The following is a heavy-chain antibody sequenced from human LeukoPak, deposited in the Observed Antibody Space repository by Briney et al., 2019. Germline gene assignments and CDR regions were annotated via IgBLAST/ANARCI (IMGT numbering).Heavy chain of an antibody. CDR2: MNPNSGNT. CDR3: ARSHLRSDAFDI. V-gene: IGHV1-8*01. Sequence: ASVKVSCKASGYTFPSYDINWVRQATGQGLEWMGWMNPNSGNTGYAQKFQGRVTMTRNTSISTAYMELSSLRSEDTAVYYCARSHLRSDAFDIWGQGTMVTVSS. CDR1: GYTFPSYD. J-gene: IGHJ3*02.